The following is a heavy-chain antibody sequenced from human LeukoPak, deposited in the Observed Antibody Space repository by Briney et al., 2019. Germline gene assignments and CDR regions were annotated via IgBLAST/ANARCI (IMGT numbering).Heavy chain of an antibody. J-gene: IGHJ4*02. D-gene: IGHD6-13*01. Sequence: SSETLSLTCAVYGGSFSGYYWSWIRQPPGKGLEWIGEINHSGSTNYNPSLKSRVTISVDTSKNQFSLKLSSVTAADTAVYHCASLYSSSWPDYWGQGTLVTVSS. V-gene: IGHV4-34*01. CDR1: GGSFSGYY. CDR3: ASLYSSSWPDY. CDR2: INHSGST.